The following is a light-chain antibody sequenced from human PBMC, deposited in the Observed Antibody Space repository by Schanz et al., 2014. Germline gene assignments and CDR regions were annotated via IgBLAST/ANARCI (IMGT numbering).Light chain of an antibody. CDR3: QSYDSSLSGSV. Sequence: QSVLTQPPSVSGAPGQTVTISCTGSSSNIGAGYDVHWYQKLPGTAPKLLIYRNNNRPSGVPDRFSGSKSGTSASLAITGLQAEDEGDYYCQSYDSSLSGSVFGGGTKLTVL. V-gene: IGLV1-40*01. CDR2: RNN. CDR1: SSNIGAGYD. J-gene: IGLJ3*02.